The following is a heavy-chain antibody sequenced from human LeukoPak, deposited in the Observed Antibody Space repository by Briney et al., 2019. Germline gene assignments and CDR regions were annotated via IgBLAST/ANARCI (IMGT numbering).Heavy chain of an antibody. D-gene: IGHD6-13*01. V-gene: IGHV1-46*01. CDR2: INPSGGST. Sequence: ASVKVSCKASGYTLTSYYMHWVRQAPGQGLEWMGIINPSGGSTSYAQKFQGRVTMTRDASTSTVYMELSSLRSEDTAVYYCARDPAKAAAGNYWGQGTLVTVSS. CDR1: GYTLTSYY. J-gene: IGHJ4*02. CDR3: ARDPAKAAAGNY.